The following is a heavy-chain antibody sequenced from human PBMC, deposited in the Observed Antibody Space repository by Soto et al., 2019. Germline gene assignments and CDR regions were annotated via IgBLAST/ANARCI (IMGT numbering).Heavy chain of an antibody. CDR1: GGSFSGYY. V-gene: IGHV4-34*01. J-gene: IGHJ6*02. Sequence: QVQLQQWGAGLLQPSETLSLTCAVSGGSFSGYYWSWIRQSPGKGLEWIGEINHRGDTTYNPSLTSRGTISLDSSKQQFSLILSSVTAADAAIYYCATYEYRTSLSGIDVWGQGAAVTVSS. CDR3: ATYEYRTSLSGIDV. D-gene: IGHD5-12*01. CDR2: INHRGDT.